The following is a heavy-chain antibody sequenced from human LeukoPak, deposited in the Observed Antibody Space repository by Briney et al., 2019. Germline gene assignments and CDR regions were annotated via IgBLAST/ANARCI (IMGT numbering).Heavy chain of an antibody. CDR2: INSDGSSA. CDR1: EFTLKDYW. CDR3: ARGSPTPNSRYFDL. V-gene: IGHV3-74*01. J-gene: IGHJ2*01. Sequence: GGSLRLSCEASEFTLKDYWMHWVRQGPGKGLVWVSRINSDGSSASYADSVKGRFTISRDNAKDTLYLQMNSPRAEDTAVYYCARGSPTPNSRYFDLWGRGTLATVSS. D-gene: IGHD4-11*01.